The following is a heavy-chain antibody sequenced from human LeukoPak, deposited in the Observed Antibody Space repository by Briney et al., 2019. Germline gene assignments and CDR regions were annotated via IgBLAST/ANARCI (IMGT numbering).Heavy chain of an antibody. CDR3: ARDFYYGSGSYYNDY. V-gene: IGHV3-21*01. CDR2: ISSSSSYI. CDR1: GFTVSSNY. J-gene: IGHJ4*02. D-gene: IGHD3-10*01. Sequence: GGSLRLSCAASGFTVSSNYMSWVRQAPGKGLEWVSSISSSSSYIYYADSVKGRFTISRDNAKNSLYLQMNSLRAEDTAVYYCARDFYYGSGSYYNDYWGQGTLVTVSS.